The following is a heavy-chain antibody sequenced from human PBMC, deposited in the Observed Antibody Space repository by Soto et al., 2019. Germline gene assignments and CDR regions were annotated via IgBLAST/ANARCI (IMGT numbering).Heavy chain of an antibody. CDR2: ISYDGSNK. D-gene: IGHD2-15*01. Sequence: QVQLVESGGGVVQPGRSLRLSCAASGFTFSSYAMHWVRQAPGKGLEWVAVISYDGSNKYYADSVKGRFTISRDNSKNTLYLQMNSLSAEDPALYYCARGALEGAAPGGYWVQGTLVTVSS. CDR3: ARGALEGAAPGGY. V-gene: IGHV3-30-3*01. J-gene: IGHJ4*02. CDR1: GFTFSSYA.